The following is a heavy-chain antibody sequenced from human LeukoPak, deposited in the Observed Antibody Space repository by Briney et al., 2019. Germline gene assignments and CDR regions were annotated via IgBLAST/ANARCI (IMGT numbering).Heavy chain of an antibody. CDR3: ARGSRYSSSWHEPDIDY. CDR1: GGTFSSYA. D-gene: IGHD6-13*01. CDR2: IIPIFGTA. V-gene: IGHV1-69*05. J-gene: IGHJ4*02. Sequence: ASVKVSCKASGGTFSSYAISWVRQAPGQGLEWMGGIIPIFGTANYAQKLQGRVTMTTDTSTSTAYMELRSLRSDDTAVYYCARGSRYSSSWHEPDIDYWGQGTLVTVSS.